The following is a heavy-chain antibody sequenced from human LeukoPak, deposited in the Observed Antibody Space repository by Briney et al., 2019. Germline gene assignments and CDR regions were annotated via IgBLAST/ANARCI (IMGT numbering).Heavy chain of an antibody. Sequence: SETLSLTCTVSGGSISSSSYYWGWIRQPPGKGLEWIGSIYYSGSTYYNPSLKSRVTISVDTSKNQFSLKLSSVTAADTAVYYCARDPATAMVSYYYYGMDVWGQGTTVTVSS. CDR1: GGSISSSSYY. J-gene: IGHJ6*02. CDR3: ARDPATAMVSYYYYGMDV. CDR2: IYYSGST. D-gene: IGHD5-18*01. V-gene: IGHV4-39*07.